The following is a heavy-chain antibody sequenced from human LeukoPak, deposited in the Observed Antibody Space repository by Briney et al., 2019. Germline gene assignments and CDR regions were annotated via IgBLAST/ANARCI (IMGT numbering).Heavy chain of an antibody. Sequence: PSETLSLTCAVYGGSFSGYYWSWIRQPPGKGLEWTGEINHSGSTNYNPSLKSRVTISVDTSKNQFSLKLSSVTAADTAAYYCARDSLYYYYYYMDVWGKGTTVTVSS. V-gene: IGHV4-34*01. CDR3: ARDSLYYYYYYMDV. J-gene: IGHJ6*03. CDR1: GGSFSGYY. D-gene: IGHD2-15*01. CDR2: INHSGST.